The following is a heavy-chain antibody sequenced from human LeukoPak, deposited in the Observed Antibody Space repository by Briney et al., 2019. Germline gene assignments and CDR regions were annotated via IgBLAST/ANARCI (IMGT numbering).Heavy chain of an antibody. D-gene: IGHD2-2*01. CDR1: GYTFTSYA. CDR3: ARTRLGYCSSTSCYGMDV. Sequence: ASVKVSSKASGYTFTSYAMHWVRQAPGQRLEWMGWINAGNGNTEYSQKFQGRVTITRDTSASTAYMELSSLRSEDTAVYYCARTRLGYCSSTSCYGMDVWGQGTTVTVSS. CDR2: INAGNGNT. J-gene: IGHJ6*02. V-gene: IGHV1-3*01.